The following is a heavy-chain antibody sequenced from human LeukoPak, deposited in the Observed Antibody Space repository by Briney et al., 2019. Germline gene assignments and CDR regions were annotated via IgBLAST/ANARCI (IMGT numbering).Heavy chain of an antibody. CDR2: ISAYNGNT. J-gene: IGHJ3*02. CDR3: ASSGMATVTRKKAFDI. D-gene: IGHD4-17*01. V-gene: IGHV1-18*01. CDR1: GYTFTSYG. Sequence: GASVTVSCMASGYTFTSYGISWVRQAPGQGLEWMGWISAYNGNTNYAQKLQGRVTMTTDTSTSTAYMELRSLRSDDTAVYYCASSGMATVTRKKAFDIWGQGTMVTVSS.